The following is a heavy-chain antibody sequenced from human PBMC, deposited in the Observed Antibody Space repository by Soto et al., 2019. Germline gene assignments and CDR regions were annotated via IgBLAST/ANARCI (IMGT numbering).Heavy chain of an antibody. CDR1: GGSISSYY. CDR2: IYYSGST. D-gene: IGHD2-15*01. V-gene: IGHV4-59*01. J-gene: IGHJ3*02. Sequence: SETLSLTCTVSGGSISSYYWSWIRQPPGKGLEWIGYIYYSGSTNYNPSLKSRVTISVDTSKNQFSLKLSSVTAADTAVYYCARGYCSRGSCYGEAFDIWGQGTMVTVSS. CDR3: ARGYCSRGSCYGEAFDI.